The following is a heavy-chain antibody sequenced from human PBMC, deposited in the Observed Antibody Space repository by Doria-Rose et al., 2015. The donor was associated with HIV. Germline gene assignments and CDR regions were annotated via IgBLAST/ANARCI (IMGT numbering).Heavy chain of an antibody. CDR3: ARVLSGTYDY. V-gene: IGHV4-59*01. Sequence: QVQLQESGPGLVKPSETLSLTCSVSGGSISHYYWSWIRQPPGKGLEYIGDIFYTGSTNYSSSLKSRVSISIDTSKNKFSLRLSSVTAADTAVYYCARVLSGTYDYWGQGTRVTVSS. D-gene: IGHD1-26*01. J-gene: IGHJ4*02. CDR2: IFYTGST. CDR1: GGSISHYY.